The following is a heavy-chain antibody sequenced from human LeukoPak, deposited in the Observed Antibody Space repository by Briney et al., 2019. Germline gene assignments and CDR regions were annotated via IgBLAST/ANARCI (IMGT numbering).Heavy chain of an antibody. Sequence: SETLSLTCAVSGGSFSGYFWTWIRQPPGKGLEWIGESKDNGDTNYNSSLKSRVSISVDASKNQFSLRLTSVTAADTAVYYCARHILEEHWFDPWGLGTLVIVSS. CDR3: ARHILEEHWFDP. CDR2: SKDNGDT. CDR1: GGSFSGYF. J-gene: IGHJ5*02. V-gene: IGHV4-34*01. D-gene: IGHD1-1*01.